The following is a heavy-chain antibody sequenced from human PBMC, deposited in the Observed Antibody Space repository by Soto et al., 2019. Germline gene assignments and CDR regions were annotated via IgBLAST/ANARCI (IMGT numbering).Heavy chain of an antibody. Sequence: QITLKESGPTLVKPTQTLTLTCTVSGFSLTTSGVGVGWIRQPPGKALEWLALIYWDDNKRYSPSLEGRLTLNKDTPKNQVGLTMTDMDPVDTAIYYCALRWSYGVPGAIVLDLWGQGILDIVS. V-gene: IGHV2-5*02. CDR3: ALRWSYGVPGAIVLDL. J-gene: IGHJ5*02. D-gene: IGHD2-2*01. CDR2: IYWDDNK. CDR1: GFSLTTSGVG.